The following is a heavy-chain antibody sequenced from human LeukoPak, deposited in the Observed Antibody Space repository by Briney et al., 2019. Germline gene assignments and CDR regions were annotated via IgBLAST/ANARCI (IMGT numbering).Heavy chain of an antibody. CDR2: IFHSGST. V-gene: IGHV4-38-2*01. CDR3: ARTSSVDTALVGVHWFDP. Sequence: PSETLSLTCAVSGDSITRGYYWAWIRQPPGKGLEWIGSIFHSGSTYLNPSLRSRVTISLNTSKNHFSLILSSMTAADTAVYYCARTSSVDTALVGVHWFDPWGQGTLVTVSS. CDR1: GDSITRGYY. J-gene: IGHJ5*02. D-gene: IGHD5-18*01.